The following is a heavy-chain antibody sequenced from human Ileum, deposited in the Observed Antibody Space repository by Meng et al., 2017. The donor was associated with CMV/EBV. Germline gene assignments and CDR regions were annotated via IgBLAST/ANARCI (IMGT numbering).Heavy chain of an antibody. J-gene: IGHJ6*02. V-gene: IGHV3-30-3*01. CDR2: ISYDGSNK. CDR3: ARDHERRNVLRFLEWFSGMDV. D-gene: IGHD3-3*01. Sequence: GESLRLSCAASGFTFSSYAMHWVRQAPGKGLEWVAVISYDGSNKYYADSVKGRFTISRDNSKNTLYLQMNSLRAEDTAVYYCARDHERRNVLRFLEWFSGMDVWGQGTTVTVSS. CDR1: GFTFSSYA.